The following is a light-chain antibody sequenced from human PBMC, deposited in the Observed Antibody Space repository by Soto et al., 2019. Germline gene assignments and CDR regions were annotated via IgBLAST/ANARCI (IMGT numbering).Light chain of an antibody. Sequence: ENVLTQSPATLSLSPGDTATLSCRATQSLRNYLAWYQQKLGQAPRLLIYDASKRATGIPARFSGSGSGTDFTLTISSLEPDDFAVYYCQQRSNWPRTFGQGTKVDIK. CDR1: QSLRNY. V-gene: IGKV3-11*01. CDR3: QQRSNWPRT. CDR2: DAS. J-gene: IGKJ1*01.